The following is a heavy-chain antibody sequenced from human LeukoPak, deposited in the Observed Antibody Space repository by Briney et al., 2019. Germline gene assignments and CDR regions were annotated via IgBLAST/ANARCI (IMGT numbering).Heavy chain of an antibody. Sequence: SETLSLTCTVSGDSISSYYWSWIRQPPGKGLEGIGYIYYSGSTNYNPSLKSRVTILVDTSKNQFSLKVSSVTAADTAVYYCARGITNCSGGSCYSGAYYYYMDVWGKGTTVTISS. D-gene: IGHD2-15*01. CDR1: GDSISSYY. CDR2: IYYSGST. CDR3: ARGITNCSGGSCYSGAYYYYMDV. J-gene: IGHJ6*03. V-gene: IGHV4-59*01.